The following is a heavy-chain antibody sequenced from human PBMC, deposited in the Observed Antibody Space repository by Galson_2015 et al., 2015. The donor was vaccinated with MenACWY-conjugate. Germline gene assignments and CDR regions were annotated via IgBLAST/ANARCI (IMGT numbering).Heavy chain of an antibody. CDR3: ARVGARQLYEY. Sequence: SLRLSCEASGFTFSSYWMSWVRQAPGKGLEWVANIKQDGSVKYYVDSVKGRFSTSRDNAENSQYLQMHSLRADDTAVYFCARVGARQLYEYWGQGTLVTVSS. V-gene: IGHV3-7*03. CDR2: IKQDGSVK. CDR1: GFTFSSYW. J-gene: IGHJ4*02. D-gene: IGHD1-1*01.